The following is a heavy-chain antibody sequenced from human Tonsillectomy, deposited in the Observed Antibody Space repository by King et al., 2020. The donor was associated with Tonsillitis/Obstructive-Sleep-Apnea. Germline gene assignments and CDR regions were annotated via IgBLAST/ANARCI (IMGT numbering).Heavy chain of an antibody. J-gene: IGHJ4*02. Sequence: VQLVESGGGLVQSGGSLRLSCAASGFTISSYWMSWVRQAPGKGLEWVANIKQDGSEKHYVDSVKGRFTISRDNAKNSLSLQLNSLRAEDTAVYYCAREGGHGMGFDYWGQGTLVTDSS. CDR1: GFTISSYW. CDR3: AREGGHGMGFDY. D-gene: IGHD3-16*01. V-gene: IGHV3-7*01. CDR2: IKQDGSEK.